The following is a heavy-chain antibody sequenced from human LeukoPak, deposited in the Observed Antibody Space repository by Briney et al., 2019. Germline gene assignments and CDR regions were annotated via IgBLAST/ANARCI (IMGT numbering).Heavy chain of an antibody. Sequence: SETLSLTCVVSGGSISSTSYYWGWIRQPPGRGLEWIGSIYYSGSTYYSPSLKSRVTISVDTSKNQFSLKLSSVTAADTAVYYCARLLRVGYCSTTTCNWFDPWGQGTLVTVSS. J-gene: IGHJ5*02. V-gene: IGHV4-39*07. CDR3: ARLLRVGYCSTTTCNWFDP. D-gene: IGHD2-2*03. CDR2: IYYSGST. CDR1: GGSISSTSYY.